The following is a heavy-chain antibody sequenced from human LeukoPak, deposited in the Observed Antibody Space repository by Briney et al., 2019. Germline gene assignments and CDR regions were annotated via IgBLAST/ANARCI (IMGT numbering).Heavy chain of an antibody. V-gene: IGHV4-59*01. D-gene: IGHD2-2*01. Sequence: SETLSLTCTVSGGSISSYYWSWIRQPPGKGLEWIGYIYSSGSTNYNPSLKSRLTISVDASKNQFSLKLTSVTAADTAVYYCARAMKGEYCSSTSCSYINENPLDYWGQGTLVTVSS. CDR2: IYSSGST. CDR3: ARAMKGEYCSSTSCSYINENPLDY. CDR1: GGSISSYY. J-gene: IGHJ4*02.